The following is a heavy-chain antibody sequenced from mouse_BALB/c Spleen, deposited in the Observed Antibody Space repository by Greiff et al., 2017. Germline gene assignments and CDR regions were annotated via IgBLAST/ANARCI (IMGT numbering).Heavy chain of an antibody. D-gene: IGHD1-2*01. J-gene: IGHJ3*01. CDR3: GSDFITTAWFAY. V-gene: IGHV14-3*02. Sequence: EVQLQQSGAELVKPGASVKLSCTASGFNIKDTYMHWVKQRPEQGLEWIGRIDPANGNTKYDPKFQGKATITADTSSNTAYLQLSSLTSEDTAVYYCGSDFITTAWFAYWGQGTLVTVSA. CDR1: GFNIKDTY. CDR2: IDPANGNT.